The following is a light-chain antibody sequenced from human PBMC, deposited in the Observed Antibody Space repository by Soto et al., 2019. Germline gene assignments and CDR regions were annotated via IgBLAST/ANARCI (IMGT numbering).Light chain of an antibody. V-gene: IGKV3D-20*02. Sequence: EIVLTQSPGTLSLSPGERGTLSCRARQSLSSSYLDWYQQKPGQAPQLLIHGASSRAAGIPDRFSGSGSGSGFTLTSSRLEADDSAVYYCQQLSHWPPWTFGQGTKVDIK. J-gene: IGKJ1*01. CDR3: QQLSHWPPWT. CDR2: GAS. CDR1: QSLSSSY.